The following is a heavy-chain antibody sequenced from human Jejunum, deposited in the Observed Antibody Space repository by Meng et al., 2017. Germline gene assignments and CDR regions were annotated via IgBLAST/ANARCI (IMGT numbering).Heavy chain of an antibody. D-gene: IGHD2-15*01. J-gene: IGHJ4*02. CDR2: ISAYNGNT. CDR1: GYTFSDYV. CDR3: ARGAVVATTYYFDS. V-gene: IGHV1-18*01. Sequence: QVRLGRPGAGVKKPGASLKASGKAPGYTFSDYVITWVRQAPGQGLEWMGWISAYNGNTYYAQKLQGRVTMTTDTSTSTAYMELRSLISDDTAVYYCARGAVVATTYYFDSWGQGTLVTVSS.